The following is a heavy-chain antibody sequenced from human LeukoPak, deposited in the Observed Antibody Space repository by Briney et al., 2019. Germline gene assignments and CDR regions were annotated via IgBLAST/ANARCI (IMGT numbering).Heavy chain of an antibody. Sequence: SETLSLTCTVSGGSISSYYWSWIRQPPGKGLEWIGYVYYSGSTNYNPSLKSRVTISVDASKNQFSLKLSSVTAADTAVYYCARGGSHYGYFDYWGQGTLVTVSS. D-gene: IGHD1-26*01. V-gene: IGHV4-59*01. CDR3: ARGGSHYGYFDY. J-gene: IGHJ4*02. CDR1: GGSISSYY. CDR2: VYYSGST.